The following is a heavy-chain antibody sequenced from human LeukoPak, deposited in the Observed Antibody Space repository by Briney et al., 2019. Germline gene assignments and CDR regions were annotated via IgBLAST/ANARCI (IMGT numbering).Heavy chain of an antibody. CDR2: ISGSGGST. CDR1: GFTFSSYA. D-gene: IGHD3-3*01. J-gene: IGHJ4*02. Sequence: PGGSLRLSCAASGFTFSSYAMSWVRQAPGKGLEWVSAISGSGGSTYYADSVKGRFTISRDNSKNTLYLQMNSLRAEDTAVYYCAKDPDNYDFWSGXXXFDYWGQXTLVTVSS. CDR3: AKDPDNYDFWSGXXXFDY. V-gene: IGHV3-23*01.